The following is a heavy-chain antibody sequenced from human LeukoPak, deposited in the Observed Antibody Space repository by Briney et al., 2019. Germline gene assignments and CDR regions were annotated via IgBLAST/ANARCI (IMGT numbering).Heavy chain of an antibody. CDR2: IYYGGST. CDR1: GGSISSSDYY. D-gene: IGHD2-15*01. V-gene: IGHV4-39*01. J-gene: IGHJ5*02. Sequence: SETLSLTCTVSGGSISSSDYYWGWIRQPPGKGLEWIGSIYYGGSTYYDPSLKSRVTISVDTSMNQFSLKLSFVTTADTAVYYCARALGYCSGGSCTRGYNWFDPWGQGTLVTVPS. CDR3: ARALGYCSGGSCTRGYNWFDP.